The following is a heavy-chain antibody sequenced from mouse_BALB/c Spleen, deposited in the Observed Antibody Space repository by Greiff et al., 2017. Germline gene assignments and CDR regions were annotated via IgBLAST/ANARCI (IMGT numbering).Heavy chain of an antibody. CDR1: GFSLTSYG. D-gene: IGHD4-1*01. V-gene: IGHV2-5-1*01. CDR2: IWRGGST. CDR3: AKNRAGKDAMDY. J-gene: IGHJ4*01. Sequence: QVQLQQSGPSLVQPSQSLSITCTVSGFSLTSYGVHWVRQSPGKGLEWLGVIWRGGSTDYNAAFMSRLSITKDNSKSQVFFKMNSLQADDTAIYYCAKNRAGKDAMDYWGQGTSVTVSS.